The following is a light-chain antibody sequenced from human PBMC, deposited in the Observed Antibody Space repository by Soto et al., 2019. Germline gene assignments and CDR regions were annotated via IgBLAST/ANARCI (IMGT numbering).Light chain of an antibody. Sequence: EIVLTQSPGTLSLSPGERATLSCRASQSVSSSYLAWYQQKPGQSPRLFIYGASSRATGIPDRFSGSRSGTDFTLTISRLEPEDFAVYYCQQYGSSPWTFGQGTKVEIK. CDR2: GAS. J-gene: IGKJ1*01. CDR3: QQYGSSPWT. V-gene: IGKV3-20*01. CDR1: QSVSSSY.